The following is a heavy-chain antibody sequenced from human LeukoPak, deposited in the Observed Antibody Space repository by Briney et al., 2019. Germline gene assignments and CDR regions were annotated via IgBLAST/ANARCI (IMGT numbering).Heavy chain of an antibody. J-gene: IGHJ4*02. CDR1: GGSISSYF. CDR3: ARDTGYSYGN. D-gene: IGHD5-18*01. CDR2: IYTSGST. V-gene: IGHV4-4*07. Sequence: SETLSLTCTLSGGSISSYFWSWIRQPAEEGLEWIGRIYTSGSTKHNPSLTSRVTIPVDTSKNQSSLKLSSVTPADTALSYFARDTGYSYGNWGQGTLVTVSS.